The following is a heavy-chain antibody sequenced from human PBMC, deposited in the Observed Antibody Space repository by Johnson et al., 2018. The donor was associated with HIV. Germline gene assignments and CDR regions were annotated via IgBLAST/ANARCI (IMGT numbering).Heavy chain of an antibody. CDR3: AKGDINYSSSSTGSFDI. Sequence: VQVVESGGGVVRPGGSLRLSCAASGFTFDDYGMSWVRQFTGKGLEWVSSIATAGDTYHPGPVKGRLSMSRDSASNSLYLQMNSLRAGETAVYYCAKGDINYSSSSTGSFDIWGQGTMVPVSS. CDR2: IATAGDT. D-gene: IGHD6-6*01. V-gene: IGHV3-13*01. CDR1: GFTFDDYG. J-gene: IGHJ3*02.